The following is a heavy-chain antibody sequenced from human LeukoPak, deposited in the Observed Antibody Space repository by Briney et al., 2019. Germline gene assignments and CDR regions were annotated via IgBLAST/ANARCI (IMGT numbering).Heavy chain of an antibody. CDR1: GYTFTGYY. CDR3: ARLERSGPNY. D-gene: IGHD6-19*01. J-gene: IGHJ4*02. V-gene: IGHV1-2*02. CDR2: INPNSGGT. Sequence: ASVKVSCKASGYTFTGYYMHWVQQAPGQGLEWMGWINPNSGGTNYAQKFQGRVTMTRDTSMSTAYMELTRLRSDDTAVYYCARLERSGPNYWGQGTLVTVSS.